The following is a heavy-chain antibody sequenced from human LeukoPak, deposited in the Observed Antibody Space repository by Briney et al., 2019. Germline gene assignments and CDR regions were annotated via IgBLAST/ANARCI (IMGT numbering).Heavy chain of an antibody. J-gene: IGHJ6*04. CDR3: ARLGTGSGWLGAYYYYYGMDV. Sequence: SQTLSLTCAISGDSVSSNSAAWNWLTQSPSRGLEWLGRTYYRSKRYDDSAVSMKSRITINPDTSKIQFSLQLNSVTPEDTAVYYCARLGTGSGWLGAYYYYYGMDVWGKGTTVTVSS. CDR1: GDSVSSNSAA. CDR2: TYYRSKRYD. V-gene: IGHV6-1*01. D-gene: IGHD6-19*01.